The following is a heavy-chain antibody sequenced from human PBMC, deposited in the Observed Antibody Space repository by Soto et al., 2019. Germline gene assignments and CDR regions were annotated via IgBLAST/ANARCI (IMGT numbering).Heavy chain of an antibody. CDR3: ARAPGIAAAGTILSYYYYYMDV. Sequence: GGSLRLSCAASGFTFSSYSMNWVRQAPGKGLEWVSSISSSSSYIYYADSVKGRFTISRDNAKNSLYLQMNSLRAEDTAVYYCARAPGIAAAGTILSYYYYYMDVWGKGTTVTVSS. J-gene: IGHJ6*03. CDR2: ISSSSSYI. V-gene: IGHV3-21*01. CDR1: GFTFSSYS. D-gene: IGHD6-13*01.